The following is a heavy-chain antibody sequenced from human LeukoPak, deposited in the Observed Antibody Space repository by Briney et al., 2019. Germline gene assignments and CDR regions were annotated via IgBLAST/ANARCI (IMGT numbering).Heavy chain of an antibody. CDR1: GFSFRDYP. D-gene: IGHD1-1*01. CDR2: SAGADVI. J-gene: IGHJ3*02. V-gene: IGHV3-23*01. CDR3: AKSLLTTATGTGRAFDI. Sequence: PGGSLRLSCEAAGFSFRDYPMGWVRRASGKRLEWVSGSAGADVIFYADPVKGRFTISRDNSKNTLYLQMNSLRAEDSAEYYCAKSLLTTATGTGRAFDIWGQGTMVTVSA.